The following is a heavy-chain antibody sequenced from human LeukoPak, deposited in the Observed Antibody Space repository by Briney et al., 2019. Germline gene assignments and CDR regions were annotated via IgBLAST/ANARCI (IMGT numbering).Heavy chain of an antibody. CDR1: GDSMSSHY. Sequence: SETLSLTCTVSGDSMSSHYWSWIRQPPGKGLEWIGYIYYSGSTKYNPSLKSRVAISIDTPENQFSLNLISVTAEDTAVYYCARANRERAKYQLLYRGRWYYYYMDVWGKGTTVTVSS. J-gene: IGHJ6*03. D-gene: IGHD2-2*02. V-gene: IGHV4-59*11. CDR2: IYYSGST. CDR3: ARANRERAKYQLLYRGRWYYYYMDV.